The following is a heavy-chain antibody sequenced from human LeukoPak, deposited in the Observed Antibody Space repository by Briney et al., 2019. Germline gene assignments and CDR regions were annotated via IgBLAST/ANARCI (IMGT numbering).Heavy chain of an antibody. J-gene: IGHJ3*02. CDR2: ISTSGVST. V-gene: IGHV3-23*01. D-gene: IGHD5-12*01. Sequence: GGSLRLSCAASGFTFSSYAMSWVRQAPGKGLEWVSAISTSGVSTHYADSVKGRFTISIDNSKNTLYLQMNSLRAEDTAVYYCAKVLNSGHDFNAFDIWGQGTMVTVSS. CDR3: AKVLNSGHDFNAFDI. CDR1: GFTFSSYA.